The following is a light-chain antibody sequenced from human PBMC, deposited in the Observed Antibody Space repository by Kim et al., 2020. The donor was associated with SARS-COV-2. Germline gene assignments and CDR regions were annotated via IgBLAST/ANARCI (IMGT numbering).Light chain of an antibody. CDR3: QQRSSWPLT. CDR2: DAS. V-gene: IGKV3-11*01. CDR1: QSVGNY. J-gene: IGKJ4*01. Sequence: LSPGERATLSCRASQSVGNYLAWYQHKPGQAPRLLIYDASSRAIGIPARFSGSGSGTDFTLTISSLEPEDFALYYCQQRSSWPLTFGGGTKVDIK.